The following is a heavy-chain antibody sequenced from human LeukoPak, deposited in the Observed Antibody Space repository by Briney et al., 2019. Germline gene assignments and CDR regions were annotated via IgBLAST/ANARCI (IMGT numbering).Heavy chain of an antibody. CDR2: INHSGST. CDR1: GGSFSGYY. CDR3: ARERMITFGGVIVPFDY. J-gene: IGHJ4*02. D-gene: IGHD3-16*02. V-gene: IGHV4-34*01. Sequence: SETLSLTCAVYGGSFSGYYWNWIRQPPGKGLEWIGEINHSGSTNYNPSLKSRVTISVDTSKNQFSLKLSSVTAADTAVYYCARERMITFGGVIVPFDYWGQGTLVTVSS.